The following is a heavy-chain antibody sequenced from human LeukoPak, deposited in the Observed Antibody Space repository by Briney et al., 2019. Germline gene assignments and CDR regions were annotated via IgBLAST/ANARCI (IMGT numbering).Heavy chain of an antibody. Sequence: EASVKVSCKASGYTFTNYDISWVRQAPGQGLEWLGWTNPNTGNTVYPQKFQGRVTITTSTSTNTVYMELSGLTSEDTAIYYCAKAYCGGDCYPYFDSWGQGTPVTVSS. CDR1: GYTFTNYD. V-gene: IGHV1-8*01. D-gene: IGHD2-21*01. J-gene: IGHJ4*02. CDR2: TNPNTGNT. CDR3: AKAYCGGDCYPYFDS.